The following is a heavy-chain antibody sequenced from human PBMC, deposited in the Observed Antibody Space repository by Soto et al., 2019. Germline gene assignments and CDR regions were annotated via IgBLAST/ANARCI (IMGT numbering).Heavy chain of an antibody. D-gene: IGHD3-3*01. Sequence: ASVKVSCKASGYTFTSYGISWVRPAPGQGLEWMGWISAYNGNTNYAQKLQGRVTMTTDTSTSTAYMELRSLRSDDTAVYYCAREDYDFWSGYKTNNWFDPWGQGTLVTVSS. J-gene: IGHJ5*02. CDR3: AREDYDFWSGYKTNNWFDP. CDR2: ISAYNGNT. V-gene: IGHV1-18*01. CDR1: GYTFTSYG.